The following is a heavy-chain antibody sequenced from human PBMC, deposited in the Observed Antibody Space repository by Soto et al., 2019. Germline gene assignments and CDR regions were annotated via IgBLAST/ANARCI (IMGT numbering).Heavy chain of an antibody. D-gene: IGHD6-19*01. CDR1: GYTFTSYA. CDR2: INAGNGNT. CDR3: ARAKKQWLVPYYYYGMDV. V-gene: IGHV1-3*01. J-gene: IGHJ6*02. Sequence: ASVKVSCKASGYTFTSYAMHWVRQAPGRRLEWMGWINAGNGNTKYSQKFQGRVTITRDTSASTAYMELSSLRSEDTAVYYCARAKKQWLVPYYYYGMDVWGQGTTVTVSS.